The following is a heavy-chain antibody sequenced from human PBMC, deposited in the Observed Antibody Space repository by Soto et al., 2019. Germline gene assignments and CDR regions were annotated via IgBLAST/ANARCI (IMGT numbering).Heavy chain of an antibody. Sequence: EVQLVESGGGLVQPGGSLRLSCAASGFTFISYSMNWVRQAPGKGLGWVSYISSSSSTIYYADSVQGRFTISRDNAKNSLYLQMNSLRAEDTAVYYGARERVVVPARNNSNYFDYWGQGTLVTVSS. CDR1: GFTFISYS. CDR2: ISSSSSTI. D-gene: IGHD2-2*01. V-gene: IGHV3-48*01. CDR3: ARERVVVPARNNSNYFDY. J-gene: IGHJ4*02.